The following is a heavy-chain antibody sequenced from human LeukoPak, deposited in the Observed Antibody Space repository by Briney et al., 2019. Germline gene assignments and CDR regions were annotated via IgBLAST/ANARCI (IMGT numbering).Heavy chain of an antibody. V-gene: IGHV3-23*01. D-gene: IGHD6-25*01. Sequence: GGSLRLSCAASGFTFSTFAMTWVRQAPGKGLEWVSTFSPDGIHYADSVKGRFAISRDDSMSTLFLQMNSLRAEDAAVYFCAKNSGYSWQYFFDFWGQGTLVTVSS. CDR3: AKNSGYSWQYFFDF. CDR1: GFTFSTFA. CDR2: FSPDGI. J-gene: IGHJ4*02.